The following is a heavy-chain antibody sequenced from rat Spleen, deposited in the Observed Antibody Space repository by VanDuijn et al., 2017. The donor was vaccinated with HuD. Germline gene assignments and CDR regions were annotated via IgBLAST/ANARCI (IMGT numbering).Heavy chain of an antibody. D-gene: IGHD5-1*01. J-gene: IGHJ2*01. V-gene: IGHV5-7*01. CDR1: GFTFSDYN. CDR3: TTDELGGFDY. Sequence: EVQLVESGGGLVLPGRSLKLSCAASGFTFSDYNMAWVRQAPKKGLEWVATISYDGSSTYYRDSVKGRFTISRDNAKSTLYLQMDSLRSEDTATYYCTTDELGGFDYWGQGVMVTVSS. CDR2: ISYDGSST.